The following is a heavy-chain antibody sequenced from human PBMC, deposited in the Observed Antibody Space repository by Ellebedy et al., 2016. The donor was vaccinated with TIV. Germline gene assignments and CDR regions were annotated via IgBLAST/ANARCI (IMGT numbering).Heavy chain of an antibody. Sequence: PGGSLRLSCAASGFTFSSYAMSWVRQAPGKGLEWVSYISSSSSTIYYADSVKGRFTISRDNAKNSLYLQMNSLRAEDTAVYYCARDDSGYAKPYYFDYWGQGTLVTVSS. D-gene: IGHD5-12*01. V-gene: IGHV3-48*01. J-gene: IGHJ4*02. CDR1: GFTFSSYA. CDR3: ARDDSGYAKPYYFDY. CDR2: ISSSSSTI.